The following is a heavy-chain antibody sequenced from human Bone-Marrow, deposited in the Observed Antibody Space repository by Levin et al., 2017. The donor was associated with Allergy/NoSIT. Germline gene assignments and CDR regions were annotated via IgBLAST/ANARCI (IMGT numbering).Heavy chain of an antibody. CDR1: GGSVSSGSSY. D-gene: IGHD3-22*01. J-gene: IGHJ3*02. CDR3: ARDFYYDSRGYYNDAFDI. V-gene: IGHV4-61*03. Sequence: SETLSLTCKVSGGSVSSGSSYWSWIRQPPGKGLEWIGYISDSGSTNYNPSLKSRVTISVDTSKNHFSLNLTSATAADTAVYYCARDFYYDSRGYYNDAFDIWGQGTMVTVSS. CDR2: ISDSGST.